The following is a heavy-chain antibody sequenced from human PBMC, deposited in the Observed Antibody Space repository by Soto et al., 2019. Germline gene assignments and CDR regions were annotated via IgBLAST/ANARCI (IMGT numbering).Heavy chain of an antibody. CDR3: ARGGYHDRGGHSWGAFDI. D-gene: IGHD3-22*01. CDR2: ISYDGGNQ. Sequence: QVQLVQSGGGVVQPGRSLRLSCVASGFTFSTYAMHWVRQAPGTGLEWVAVISYDGGNQYYADSVKGRFTISRDNSENTLNLEMNSLRVEETAVYYCARGGYHDRGGHSWGAFDIWGQGTMVTVSS. V-gene: IGHV3-30-3*01. J-gene: IGHJ3*02. CDR1: GFTFSTYA.